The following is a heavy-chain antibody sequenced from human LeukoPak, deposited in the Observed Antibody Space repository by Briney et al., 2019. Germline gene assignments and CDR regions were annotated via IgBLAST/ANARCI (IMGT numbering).Heavy chain of an antibody. CDR2: INQRGGT. V-gene: IGHV4-34*01. CDR3: ARQGAHSSGWTFDY. Sequence: SETLSLTCAVYGGSFSDYYWSWIRQSPEKGLEWIGEINQRGGTNCNPSLKSRVTISLDTSNNQFSLKLTSVTAADTAVYYCARQGAHSSGWTFDYWGQGTLVTVSS. CDR1: GGSFSDYY. J-gene: IGHJ4*02. D-gene: IGHD6-19*01.